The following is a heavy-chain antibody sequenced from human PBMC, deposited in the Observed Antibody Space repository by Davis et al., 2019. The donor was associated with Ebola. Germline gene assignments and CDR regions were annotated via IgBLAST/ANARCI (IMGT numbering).Heavy chain of an antibody. CDR1: GGSISSSSYY. V-gene: IGHV4-39*07. CDR3: ARGRGYYDTSAGGY. Sequence: PSETLSLTCTVSGGSISSSSYYWGWIRQPPGKGLEWIGEINHSGSTNYNPSLKSRVTISVDTSKNQFSLKLSSVTAADTAVYYCARGRGYYDTSAGGYWGQGTLVTVSS. D-gene: IGHD3-22*01. CDR2: INHSGST. J-gene: IGHJ4*02.